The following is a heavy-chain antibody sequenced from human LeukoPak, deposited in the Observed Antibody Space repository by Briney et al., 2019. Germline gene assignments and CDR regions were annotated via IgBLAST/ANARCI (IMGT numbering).Heavy chain of an antibody. V-gene: IGHV4-31*03. J-gene: IGHJ4*02. Sequence: SQTLSLTCTVSGGSISSGGYYWSWIRQHPGKGLEWIGYIYYSGSTYYNPSLKSRVTISVDTSKNQFSLKLSSVTAADTAVYYCARGLVDYDSSGYGPPPLVYWGQGTLVTVSS. CDR1: GGSISSGGYY. D-gene: IGHD3-22*01. CDR2: IYYSGST. CDR3: ARGLVDYDSSGYGPPPLVY.